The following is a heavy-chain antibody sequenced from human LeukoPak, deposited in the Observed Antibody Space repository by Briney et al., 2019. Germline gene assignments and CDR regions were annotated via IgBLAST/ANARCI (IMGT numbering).Heavy chain of an antibody. Sequence: PGGSLRLSCAACGFTFSTHAMTWVRQAPGKGLEWVSSIDSSGDYTFYADSVKGRFTISRDNSKDTLYLQLSGLRAEDTAIYYCGKEFSSGWFFWGQGTLVSVSS. CDR1: GFTFSTHA. J-gene: IGHJ4*02. V-gene: IGHV3-23*01. CDR3: GKEFSSGWFF. CDR2: IDSSGDYT. D-gene: IGHD6-13*01.